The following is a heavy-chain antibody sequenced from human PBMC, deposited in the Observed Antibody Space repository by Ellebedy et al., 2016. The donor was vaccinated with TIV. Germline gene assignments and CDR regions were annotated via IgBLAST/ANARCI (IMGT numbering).Heavy chain of an antibody. CDR1: GFTFGSYG. V-gene: IGHV3-33*08. J-gene: IGHJ4*02. D-gene: IGHD3-3*01. Sequence: GESLKISCAASGFTFGSYGMHWVRQAPGKGLEWVAGLWFDGDNRYYADSVKGRFTISRDNSKNTLYLQLNSLRPEDTAVYYCAREYEEFYFDYWGQGTLVTVSS. CDR2: LWFDGDNR. CDR3: AREYEEFYFDY.